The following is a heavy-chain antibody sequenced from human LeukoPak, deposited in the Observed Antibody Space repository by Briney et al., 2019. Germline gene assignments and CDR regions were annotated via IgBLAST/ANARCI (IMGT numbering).Heavy chain of an antibody. V-gene: IGHV3-7*01. CDR3: ARWEGNGYYFDD. CDR1: GFTISNYW. Sequence: GGSLRLSCAVSGFTISNYWMSWIRQAPGKGLEWVANIRQDGGEEYHVDSVKGRFTISRDNAKNSLYLQMNSLRAEDTAVYYCARWEGNGYYFDDRGQGALVTVSS. CDR2: IRQDGGEE. J-gene: IGHJ4*02. D-gene: IGHD3-22*01.